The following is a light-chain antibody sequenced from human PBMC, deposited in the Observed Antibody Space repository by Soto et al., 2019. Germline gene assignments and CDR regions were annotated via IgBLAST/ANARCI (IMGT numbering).Light chain of an antibody. CDR1: QSIRSGR. Sequence: ESVQPASHDTPTYSPGERTTLSSTASQSIRSGRLAWYQQKPGQAPTLVIFDASSRASGIPERFSGSGSGTVFTLTITRLEPEDFAVYYCQEYDGSPITFGLGTRLEI. CDR3: QEYDGSPIT. V-gene: IGKV3-20*01. J-gene: IGKJ5*01. CDR2: DAS.